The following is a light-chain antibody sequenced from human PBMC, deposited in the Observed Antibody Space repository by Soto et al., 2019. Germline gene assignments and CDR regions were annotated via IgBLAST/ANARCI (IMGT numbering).Light chain of an antibody. J-gene: IGKJ3*01. CDR2: KGS. CDR1: QSLVHSDGDPY. V-gene: IGKV2-24*01. CDR3: VQSTDFPLT. Sequence: VLAQTPLSSPVTLGQPTSISCRSSQSLVHSDGDPYLSWLHRRPGQPPRLLIYKGSNRFSGVPDRFSGSGAGTDFTLKISRVEAEDVGVYYCVQSTDFPLTFGPGTKVDIK.